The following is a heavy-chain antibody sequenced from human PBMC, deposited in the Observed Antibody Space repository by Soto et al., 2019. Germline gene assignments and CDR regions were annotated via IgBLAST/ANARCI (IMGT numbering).Heavy chain of an antibody. Sequence: SETLSLTCTVSGGSISSYYWSWIRQPPGKGLEWIGYIYYSGSTNYNPSLKSRVTISVDTSKNQFSLKLSSVTAADTAVYYCDKGTTVVIFFDYWGQGTLVTVSS. CDR1: GGSISSYY. D-gene: IGHD4-17*01. CDR2: IYYSGST. J-gene: IGHJ4*02. CDR3: DKGTTVVIFFDY. V-gene: IGHV4-59*01.